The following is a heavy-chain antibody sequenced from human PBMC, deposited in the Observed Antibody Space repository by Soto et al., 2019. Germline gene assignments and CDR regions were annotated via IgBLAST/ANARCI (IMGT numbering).Heavy chain of an antibody. CDR3: AKDGGRGDDYYYYGLDV. Sequence: QVQLVQSGAEVRKPGSSVKVSCKASGGTFSSHTINWVRQAPGQGLEWMGRIIPILGITNYAQKFQGRVSIIAEQCTSIAYMEMNSLRSDETAVYSCAKDGGRGDDYYYYGLDVWGQGTTVTVSS. D-gene: IGHD3-3*01. CDR2: IIPILGIT. V-gene: IGHV1-69*04. J-gene: IGHJ6*02. CDR1: GGTFSSHT.